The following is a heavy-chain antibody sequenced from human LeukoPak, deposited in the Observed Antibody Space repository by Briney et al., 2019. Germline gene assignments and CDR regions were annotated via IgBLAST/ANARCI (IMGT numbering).Heavy chain of an antibody. CDR3: AKDADYYDSSGYLIPFDY. V-gene: IGHV3-23*01. D-gene: IGHD3-22*01. J-gene: IGHJ4*02. CDR1: EFAFSSYS. CDR2: ISGNGHQT. Sequence: GGSLRLSCAASEFAFSSYSMNWVRQLPGRGLEWVSSISGNGHQTYYADSVKGRFSVSRDNSKNILYLQMDSLRADDSALYYCAKDADYYDSSGYLIPFDYWGQGTLVTVSS.